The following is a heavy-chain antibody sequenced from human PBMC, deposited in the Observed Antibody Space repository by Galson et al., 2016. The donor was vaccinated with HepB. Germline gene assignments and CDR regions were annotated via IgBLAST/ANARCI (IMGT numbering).Heavy chain of an antibody. CDR3: AHSRRGVGDLLYHCFDY. D-gene: IGHD3-10*01. CDR2: ISWNEDK. V-gene: IGHV2-5*01. Sequence: PALVKPTQTLTLTCTFSGFSLTTSGVGVGWIRQPPGKALEWLALISWNEDKRYNPSLKNRLSITKDTSKNQVVLTLANMDPVDTATYYCAHSRRGVGDLLYHCFDYWGQGTLVTVTS. J-gene: IGHJ4*02. CDR1: GFSLTTSGVG.